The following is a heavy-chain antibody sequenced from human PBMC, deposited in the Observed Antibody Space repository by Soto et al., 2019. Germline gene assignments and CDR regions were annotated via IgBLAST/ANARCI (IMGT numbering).Heavy chain of an antibody. D-gene: IGHD1-7*01. CDR1: GFTFDDYT. CDR2: ISWDGGST. CDR3: AKDSRELELFSWFDP. Sequence: PGGSLRLSCAASGFTFDDYTMHWVRQAPGKGLEWVSLISWDGGSTYYADSVKGRFTISRDNSKNSLYLQMNSLRTEDTALYYCAKDSRELELFSWFDPWGQGTLVTVSS. J-gene: IGHJ5*02. V-gene: IGHV3-43*01.